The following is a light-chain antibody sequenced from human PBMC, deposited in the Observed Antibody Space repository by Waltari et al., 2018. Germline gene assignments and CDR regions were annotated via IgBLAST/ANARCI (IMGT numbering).Light chain of an antibody. Sequence: ELVLTQSPGTLSLSPGERATLSCRASQTLSSNSLAWYQQKPGQAPRLIIYGSFNRATGIPDRFSGSGSGTDFTLTIIRLEPEDFAVYYCQQYGTLPRTFSQGTKVELK. V-gene: IGKV3-20*01. CDR2: GSF. J-gene: IGKJ1*01. CDR1: QTLSSNS. CDR3: QQYGTLPRT.